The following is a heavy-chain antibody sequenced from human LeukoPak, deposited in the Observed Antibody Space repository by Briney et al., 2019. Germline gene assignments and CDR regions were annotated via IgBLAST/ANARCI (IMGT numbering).Heavy chain of an antibody. V-gene: IGHV3-23*01. Sequence: GGSLRLSCEASGFALSFFAMSWLRQAPGKGLEWASTINANSGTRSYAASVRGRFTISRDNSKNTLYLQLNTLRADDTAVYYCAKPISGGLAVTADWFAPWGQGTLVVVSS. J-gene: IGHJ5*01. CDR2: INANSGTR. D-gene: IGHD6-19*01. CDR3: AKPISGGLAVTADWFAP. CDR1: GFALSFFA.